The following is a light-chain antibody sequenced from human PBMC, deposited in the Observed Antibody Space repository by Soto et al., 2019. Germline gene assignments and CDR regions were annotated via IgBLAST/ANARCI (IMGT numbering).Light chain of an antibody. J-gene: IGKJ1*01. CDR1: PSVGSY. Sequence: EIVLTQSPATLSLSPGDKATLSCRASPSVGSYLAWYQQKPGQAPRLLIYDTSIRATGIPARFSRTGSERDFTLTITSLEPEDFAFYYCHQRSNWPWTFGQGTKVQIK. V-gene: IGKV3-11*02. CDR3: HQRSNWPWT. CDR2: DTS.